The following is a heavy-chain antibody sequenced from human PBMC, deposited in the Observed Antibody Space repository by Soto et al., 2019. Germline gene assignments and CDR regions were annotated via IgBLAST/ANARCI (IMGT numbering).Heavy chain of an antibody. J-gene: IGHJ6*02. V-gene: IGHV4-30-2*01. D-gene: IGHD2-2*01. CDR2: IYHSGST. Sequence: SETLSLTCAVSGGSISSGGYCWSWIRQPPGKGLEWIGYIYHSGSTYYNPSLKSRVTISVDRSKNQFSLKLSSVTAADTAVYYCARAVISGVLVPAAGPIYYGMDVWGQGTTVTVSS. CDR1: GGSISSGGYC. CDR3: ARAVISGVLVPAAGPIYYGMDV.